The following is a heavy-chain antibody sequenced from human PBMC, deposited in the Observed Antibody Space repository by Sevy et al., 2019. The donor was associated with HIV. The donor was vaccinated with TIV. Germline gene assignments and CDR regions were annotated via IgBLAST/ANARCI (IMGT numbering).Heavy chain of an antibody. Sequence: ASVKVSCKASGGTFSSYAISWVRQAPGQGLEWMGGIIPIFGTANYAQKFQGRVTITADKSTSTAYMELSSLRSEDTAVYYCARDSVVVTAIPSRRWFDPWGQGTLVTVSS. CDR1: GGTFSSYA. V-gene: IGHV1-69*06. CDR2: IIPIFGTA. CDR3: ARDSVVVTAIPSRRWFDP. J-gene: IGHJ5*02. D-gene: IGHD2-21*02.